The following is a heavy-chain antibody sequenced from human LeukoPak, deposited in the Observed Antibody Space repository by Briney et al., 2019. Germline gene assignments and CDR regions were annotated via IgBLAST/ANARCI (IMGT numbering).Heavy chain of an antibody. CDR2: TSSSDAGT. V-gene: IGHV3-23*01. CDR1: GFTLSTYA. Sequence: GGSLRLSCAASGFTLSTYAMSGVRQTPGKGLEWVAATSSSDAGTYHADSVRGRFTISRDNSKNTLYLQMNSLRAEDTAVYYCARDAHFGVGVFDYWGQGTLVTVSS. CDR3: ARDAHFGVGVFDY. D-gene: IGHD3-16*01. J-gene: IGHJ4*02.